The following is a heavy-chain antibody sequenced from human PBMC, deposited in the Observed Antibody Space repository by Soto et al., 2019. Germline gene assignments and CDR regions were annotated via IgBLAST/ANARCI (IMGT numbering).Heavy chain of an antibody. J-gene: IGHJ5*02. D-gene: IGHD2-8*01. CDR3: SRGVLA. CDR2: ISPFGTP. Sequence: TLSLTCSVSGASISSGAYSWSWIRQPQGKALGWIGFISPFGTPDYNPSLKSRFTISVDRSKNNISLELSYVTAADTAVYYCSRGVLAWGPGTLVPVSS. CDR1: GASISSGAYS. V-gene: IGHV4-30-2*01.